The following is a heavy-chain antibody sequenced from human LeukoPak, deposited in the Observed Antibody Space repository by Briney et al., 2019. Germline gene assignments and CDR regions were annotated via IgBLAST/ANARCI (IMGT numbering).Heavy chain of an antibody. Sequence: GGSLRLSCAASGFTFDDYAMHWVRQAPGKGLEWVSVISWNSGSIGYADSVKGRFTISRDNAKNSLYLQMNSLRAEDMALYYCAKAKGIAVAESFDYWGQGTLVTVSS. CDR1: GFTFDDYA. J-gene: IGHJ4*02. D-gene: IGHD6-19*01. V-gene: IGHV3-9*03. CDR3: AKAKGIAVAESFDY. CDR2: ISWNSGSI.